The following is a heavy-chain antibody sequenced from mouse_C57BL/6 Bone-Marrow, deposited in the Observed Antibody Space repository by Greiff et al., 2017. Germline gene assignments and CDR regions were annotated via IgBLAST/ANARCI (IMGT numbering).Heavy chain of an antibody. D-gene: IGHD1-1*01. J-gene: IGHJ2*01. CDR2: IHPNSGST. Sequence: VQLQQPGAELVKPGASVKLSCKASGYTFTSYWMHWVKQRPGQGLEWIGMIHPNSGSTNYNEKFKSKATLTVDKSSSTAYMQLSSLTSEDSAVYYCARSPMTTVVDNYWGQGTTLTVSS. CDR1: GYTFTSYW. CDR3: ARSPMTTVVDNY. V-gene: IGHV1-64*01.